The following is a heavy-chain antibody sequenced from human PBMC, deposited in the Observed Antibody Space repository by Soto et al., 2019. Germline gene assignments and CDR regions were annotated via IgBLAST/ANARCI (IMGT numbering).Heavy chain of an antibody. CDR1: GGSISSGGYS. V-gene: IGHV4-30-2*03. D-gene: IGHD5-12*01. Sequence: SETLSLTCAVSGGSISSGGYSWSWIRQPPGKGLEWIGSIYYSGSTYYNPSLKSRVTISVDTSKNQFSLKLSSVTAADTAVYYCAFSGYDSPVPFDYWGQGTLVTVSS. CDR2: IYYSGST. CDR3: AFSGYDSPVPFDY. J-gene: IGHJ4*02.